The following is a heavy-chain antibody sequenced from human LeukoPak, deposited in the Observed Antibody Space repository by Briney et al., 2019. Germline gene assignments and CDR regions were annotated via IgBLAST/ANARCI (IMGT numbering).Heavy chain of an antibody. Sequence: GGALRLSCAASGFTFSTYNMNWLRQAPGKGLEWVSSITSGETYLYYADSVKGRFTISIDNAKNSLYLQMNSLRAEDTAVYYCARLGIQLWLYWFDPWGQGTLVTVSS. CDR2: ITSGETYL. V-gene: IGHV3-21*01. D-gene: IGHD5-18*01. CDR1: GFTFSTYN. J-gene: IGHJ5*02. CDR3: ARLGIQLWLYWFDP.